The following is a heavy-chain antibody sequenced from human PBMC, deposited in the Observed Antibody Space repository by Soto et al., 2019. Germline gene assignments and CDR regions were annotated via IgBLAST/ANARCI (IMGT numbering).Heavy chain of an antibody. CDR2: VIPILGKP. CDR1: GDSFKTYS. Sequence: QVQLVQSGAEVKKPGSSVKVSCKSSGDSFKTYSVSWVRQAPGQGLEWMGGVIPILGKPRYAQKFQDRVTITADESTSKVFMELTSLMSDDTAVYYCARIWGIADHDSWGQGTRVTVSS. V-gene: IGHV1-69*12. J-gene: IGHJ5*01. CDR3: ARIWGIADHDS. D-gene: IGHD6-13*01.